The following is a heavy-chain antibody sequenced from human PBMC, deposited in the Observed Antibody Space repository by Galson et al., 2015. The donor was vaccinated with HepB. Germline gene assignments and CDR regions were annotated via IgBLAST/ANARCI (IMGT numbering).Heavy chain of an antibody. D-gene: IGHD1-26*01. CDR1: GFTFSSYA. V-gene: IGHV3-23*01. CDR2: ISGSGGST. CDR3: AKEGGIVGTAAFDY. Sequence: SLRLSCAASGFTFSSYAMSWVRQAPGKGLEWVSGISGSGGSTHYADPVKGRFTISRDNSKNTLYLQMNSLRAEDTAVYYCAKEGGIVGTAAFDYWGQGTLVTVSS. J-gene: IGHJ4*02.